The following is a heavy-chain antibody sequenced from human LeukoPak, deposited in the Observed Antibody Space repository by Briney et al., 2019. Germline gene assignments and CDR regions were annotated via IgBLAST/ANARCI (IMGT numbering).Heavy chain of an antibody. Sequence: PGGSLRLSCAASGFTFSSYWMSWVRQAPGKGPEWVANIKQDGSEKYYVDSVKGRFTISRDNAKNSLYLQMNSLRAEDTAVYYFASRVDSAKGKFDYWGQGTLVTVSS. CDR2: IKQDGSEK. V-gene: IGHV3-7*03. J-gene: IGHJ4*02. CDR3: ASRVDSAKGKFDY. D-gene: IGHD2-21*01. CDR1: GFTFSSYW.